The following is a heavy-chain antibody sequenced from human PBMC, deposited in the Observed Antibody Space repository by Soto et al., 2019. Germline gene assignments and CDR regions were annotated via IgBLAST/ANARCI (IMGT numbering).Heavy chain of an antibody. CDR3: ATRSLRTLRFVETH. Sequence: SETLCLTCAFSVDSFSSTNWWSWFRQPPVKGLEWIGEIYHSGSTNYNPSLRSRVTISLDKSKNQFSLNLTSVTAADTAFYYRATRSLRTLRFVETHWGQGTMVTVSS. CDR2: IYHSGST. D-gene: IGHD3-3*01. J-gene: IGHJ4*02. V-gene: IGHV4-4*02. CDR1: VDSFSSTNW.